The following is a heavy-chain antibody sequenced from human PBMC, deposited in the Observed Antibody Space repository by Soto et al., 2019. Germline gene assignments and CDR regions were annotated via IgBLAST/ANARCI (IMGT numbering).Heavy chain of an antibody. V-gene: IGHV3-23*01. Sequence: LRRSCTASGFTFSTYPMNWVRQAPWKGLEWVSGISGSGISTYYADSVKGRFTISRDNSKNTVFLQMNSLRAEDTAVYYCAKPPVITASYYYYDMEVWGQGTTVTVS. CDR2: ISGSGIST. D-gene: IGHD4-4*01. CDR1: GFTFSTYP. CDR3: AKPPVITASYYYYDMEV. J-gene: IGHJ6*02.